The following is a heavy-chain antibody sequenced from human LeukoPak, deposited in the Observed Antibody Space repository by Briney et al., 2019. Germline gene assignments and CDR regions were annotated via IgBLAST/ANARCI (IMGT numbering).Heavy chain of an antibody. CDR3: AKDNRWGRGYYSHDY. Sequence: GGSLRLSCAASGFTFSNYEMNWVRQAPGKGLEWVSYISTSGSTIYADSVKGRFTISRDNAKNSLYLQTNSLRAEDTAVYYCAKDNRWGRGYYSHDYWGQGTLVTVSS. CDR2: ISTSGSTI. J-gene: IGHJ4*02. V-gene: IGHV3-48*03. D-gene: IGHD3-22*01. CDR1: GFTFSNYE.